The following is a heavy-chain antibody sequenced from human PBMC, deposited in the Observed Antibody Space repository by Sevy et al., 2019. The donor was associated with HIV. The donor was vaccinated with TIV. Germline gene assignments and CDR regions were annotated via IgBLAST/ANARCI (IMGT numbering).Heavy chain of an antibody. Sequence: ASVKVSCKASGYTFTSYAMNWVRQAPGQGLEWMGWINTNTGNPTYAQGFTGRFVFSLDTSVSTAYLQISSLKAEDTAVYYCARGECSSSSCYYYYGMDVWGQGATVTVSS. CDR1: GYTFTSYA. CDR3: ARGECSSSSCYYYYGMDV. D-gene: IGHD2-2*01. V-gene: IGHV7-4-1*02. CDR2: INTNTGNP. J-gene: IGHJ6*02.